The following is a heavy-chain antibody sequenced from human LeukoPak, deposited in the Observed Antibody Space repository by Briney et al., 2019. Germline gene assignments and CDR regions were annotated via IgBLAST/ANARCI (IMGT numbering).Heavy chain of an antibody. J-gene: IGHJ4*02. CDR3: ARGSNFGDFDY. CDR2: INHSGST. CDR1: GFTFSSYA. Sequence: PGGSLRLSCAASGFTFSSYAMSWVRQAPGKGLEWIGEINHSGSTNYNPSLKSRVTISVDTSKNQFSLKLSSVTAADTAVYYCARGSNFGDFDYWGQGTLVTVSS. D-gene: IGHD3-10*01. V-gene: IGHV4-34*01.